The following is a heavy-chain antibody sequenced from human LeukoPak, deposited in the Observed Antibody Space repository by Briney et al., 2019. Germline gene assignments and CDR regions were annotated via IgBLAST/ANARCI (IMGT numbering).Heavy chain of an antibody. CDR3: ARRTGGLSDPFDI. D-gene: IGHD3-16*01. Sequence: PGGSLRLSCAASGFIFSHYSMNWVRQAPGKGLEWVSYISGSGNLINFADSVKGRFTISRDNAKNSLYLQMDSLRAEDAAVYYCARRTGGLSDPFDIWGQGTMVIVSS. V-gene: IGHV3-48*04. J-gene: IGHJ3*02. CDR2: ISGSGNLI. CDR1: GFIFSHYS.